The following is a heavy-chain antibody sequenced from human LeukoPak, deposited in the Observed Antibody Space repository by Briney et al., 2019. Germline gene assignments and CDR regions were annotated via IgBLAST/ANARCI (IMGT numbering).Heavy chain of an antibody. CDR1: GGTFSSYA. J-gene: IGHJ4*02. CDR3: ARNLYYYGSGSYNLFDY. V-gene: IGHV1-69*05. CDR2: IIPIFGTA. D-gene: IGHD3-10*01. Sequence: SVKVSCKASGGTFSSYAISWVRQAPGQGLEWMGGIIPIFGTANYAQKLQGRVTMTTDTSTSTAYMELRSLRSDDTAVYYCARNLYYYGSGSYNLFDYWGQGTLVTVSS.